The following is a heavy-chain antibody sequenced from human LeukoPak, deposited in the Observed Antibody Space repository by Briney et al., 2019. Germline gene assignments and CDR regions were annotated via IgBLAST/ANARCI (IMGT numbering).Heavy chain of an antibody. CDR3: ARISSYKSPADY. CDR1: GYTFIIYY. V-gene: IGHV1-46*01. CDR2: INPTGNST. D-gene: IGHD6-6*01. J-gene: IGHJ4*02. Sequence: ASVKVSCKASGYTFIIYYMDWVRQAPGQGLEWMGIINPTGNSTTYAQKFQGRLTMTRDTSTSTVYMELSSLRSEDTAVYYCARISSYKSPADYWGQGTLVTVSS.